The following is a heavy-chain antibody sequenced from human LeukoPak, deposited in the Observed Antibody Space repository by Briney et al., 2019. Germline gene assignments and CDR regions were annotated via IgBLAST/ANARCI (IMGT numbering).Heavy chain of an antibody. CDR2: IKQDGSEK. V-gene: IGHV3-7*01. J-gene: IGHJ4*02. CDR1: GFTFSTYW. Sequence: GGSLRLSCAASGFTFSTYWTSWVRQAPGKGLEWVANIKQDGSEKYYVDSVKGRFTISRDNAKNLLYLQMNSLRAEDTAVYYCARDQGYCSSTSCYRGFDYWGQGTLVTVSS. CDR3: ARDQGYCSSTSCYRGFDY. D-gene: IGHD2-2*02.